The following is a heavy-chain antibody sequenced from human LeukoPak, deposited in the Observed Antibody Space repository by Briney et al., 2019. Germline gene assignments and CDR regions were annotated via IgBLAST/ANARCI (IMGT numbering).Heavy chain of an antibody. CDR1: GGSFSGYY. V-gene: IGHV4-34*01. Sequence: SETLSLTCAVYGGSFSGYYWSWIRQPPGKGLEWIGEINHSGSTNYNPSLKSRVTISVDTSKNQFSLKLSSVIAADTAVYYRARARSIAARPDRRWYNWFDPWGQGTLVTVSS. CDR3: ARARSIAARPDRRWYNWFDP. D-gene: IGHD6-6*01. J-gene: IGHJ5*02. CDR2: INHSGST.